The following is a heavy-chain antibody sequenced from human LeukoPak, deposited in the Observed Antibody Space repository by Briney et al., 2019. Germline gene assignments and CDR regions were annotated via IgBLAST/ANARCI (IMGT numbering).Heavy chain of an antibody. CDR2: IYHSGST. V-gene: IGHV4-30-2*02. Sequence: PSQTLSLTCTVSGGSISSGGYYWSWIRQPPGKGLEWIGYIYHSGSTYYNPSLKSRVTISVDRSKNQFSLKLSSVTAADTAVYYCARLNDYKYYFDYWGQGTLVTVSS. CDR3: ARLNDYKYYFDY. J-gene: IGHJ4*02. D-gene: IGHD4-11*01. CDR1: GGSISSGGYY.